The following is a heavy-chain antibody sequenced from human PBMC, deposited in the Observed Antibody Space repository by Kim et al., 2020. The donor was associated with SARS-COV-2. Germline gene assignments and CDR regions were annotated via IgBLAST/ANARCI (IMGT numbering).Heavy chain of an antibody. CDR1: GFTFNSYG. CDR2: ISYDGNNK. CDR3: GRDRGYCSGGSCYGLDY. Sequence: GGSLRLSCAASGFTFNSYGMHWVRQAPGKGLEWVAVISYDGNNKYYGDSVKGRFTISRDNSKNMLYLQMNSLRAEDTAVYYCGRDRGYCSGGSCYGLDY. D-gene: IGHD2-15*01. V-gene: IGHV3-33*05. J-gene: IGHJ4*01.